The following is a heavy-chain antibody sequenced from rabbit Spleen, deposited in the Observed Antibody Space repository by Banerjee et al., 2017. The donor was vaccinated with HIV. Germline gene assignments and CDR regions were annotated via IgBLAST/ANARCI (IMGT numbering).Heavy chain of an antibody. Sequence: QQQLVESGGGLVQPEGSLTLACTASGFSFSGTYYMCWVRQAPGKGLEWIACIDTGFGATTYYASWAKGRFTISKTSSTTVTLQMTSLTAADTATYFCARGDDAGYAADGYASSLLFDYFNLWGPGTLVTVS. CDR3: ARGDDAGYAADGYASSLLFDYFNL. CDR1: GFSFSGTYY. D-gene: IGHD6-1*01. J-gene: IGHJ4*01. CDR2: IDTGFGATT. V-gene: IGHV1S45*01.